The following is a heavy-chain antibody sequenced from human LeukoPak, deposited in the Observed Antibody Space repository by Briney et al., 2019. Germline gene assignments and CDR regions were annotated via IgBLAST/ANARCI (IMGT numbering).Heavy chain of an antibody. V-gene: IGHV4-4*07. D-gene: IGHD2-15*01. Sequence: SETPSLTCTVSGGSISSYYWSWIRQPAGKGLEWIGRTYTSGSTNYNPSLKSRVTMSVDTSKNQFSLKLSSVTAADTAVYYCARVRGYCSGGSCAYYFDYWGQGTLVTVSS. CDR1: GGSISSYY. CDR3: ARVRGYCSGGSCAYYFDY. CDR2: TYTSGST. J-gene: IGHJ4*02.